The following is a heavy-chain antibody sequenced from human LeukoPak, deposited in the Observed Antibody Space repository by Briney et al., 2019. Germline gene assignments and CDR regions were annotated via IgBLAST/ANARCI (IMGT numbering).Heavy chain of an antibody. V-gene: IGHV3-23*01. CDR1: GFTFSSYA. J-gene: IGHJ3*02. D-gene: IGHD3-3*01. Sequence: GGSLRLSCAASGFTFSSYAMSWVRQAPGKGLEWVSAISGSGGSTYYADSVKGRFTISRDNAKNSLYLQMNSLRAEDTAVYYCARVPNVDYDFWSGYSKPTDAFDIWGQGTMVTVSS. CDR3: ARVPNVDYDFWSGYSKPTDAFDI. CDR2: ISGSGGST.